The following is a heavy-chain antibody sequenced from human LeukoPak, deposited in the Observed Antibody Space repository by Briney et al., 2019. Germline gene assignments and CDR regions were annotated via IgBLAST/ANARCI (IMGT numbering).Heavy chain of an antibody. CDR3: ARDHVVVPARTIWYFDL. D-gene: IGHD2-2*01. Sequence: PGRSLRLSCAASGFTFSSYGMHWVRQAPGKGLEWVAVISYDGSNKYYADSVKGRFTISRDNSKNTLYLQMNSLRAEDTAVYYCARDHVVVPARTIWYFDLWGRGTLVTVSS. CDR1: GFTFSSYG. V-gene: IGHV3-30*03. J-gene: IGHJ2*01. CDR2: ISYDGSNK.